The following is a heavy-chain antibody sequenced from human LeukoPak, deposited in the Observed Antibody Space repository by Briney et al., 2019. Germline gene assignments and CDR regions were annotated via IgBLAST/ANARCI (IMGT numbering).Heavy chain of an antibody. D-gene: IGHD5-24*01. V-gene: IGHV3-7*01. Sequence: PGGSLRLSCAASGFTFSSYGMHWVRQAPGKGLEWVANIKQDGSEKYYVDFVKGRFTISRDNAKNSLYLQMNSLRAEDTAVYYCARSLGRLQSPVFDYWGQGTLVTVSS. CDR1: GFTFSSYG. CDR2: IKQDGSEK. CDR3: ARSLGRLQSPVFDY. J-gene: IGHJ4*02.